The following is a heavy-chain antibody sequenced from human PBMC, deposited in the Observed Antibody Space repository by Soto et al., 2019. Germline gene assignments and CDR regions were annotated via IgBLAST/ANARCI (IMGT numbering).Heavy chain of an antibody. CDR2: IAYDGRNK. CDR1: GFTFSSDA. D-gene: IGHD1-1*01. V-gene: IGHV3-30*04. Sequence: QVQLVESGGGVVQPGRSLRLSCAASGFTFSSDAMHWVRQAPGKGLEWVAVIAYDGRNKYYADSVKGRFTISRDNSKNTPYLQMNSLRIEDTAVYYCARELERVFDYWGQGTLVTVSS. J-gene: IGHJ4*02. CDR3: ARELERVFDY.